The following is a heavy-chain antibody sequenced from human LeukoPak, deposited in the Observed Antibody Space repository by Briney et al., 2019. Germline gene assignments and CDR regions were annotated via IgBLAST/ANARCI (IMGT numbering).Heavy chain of an antibody. V-gene: IGHV4-61*02. CDR3: ARAGVGARGGFDP. D-gene: IGHD1-26*01. CDR1: GGSISSSSYY. Sequence: ASETLSLTCTVSGGSISSSSYYWSWIRQPAGKGLEWIGRIYTSGSTNYNPSLKSRVTMSVDTSKNQFSLKLSSVTAADTAVYYCARAGVGARGGFDPWGQGTLVTVSS. CDR2: IYTSGST. J-gene: IGHJ5*02.